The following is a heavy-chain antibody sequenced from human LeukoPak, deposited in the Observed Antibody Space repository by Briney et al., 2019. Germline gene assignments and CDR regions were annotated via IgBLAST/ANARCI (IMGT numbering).Heavy chain of an antibody. Sequence: SVKVSCKASGGTFSSYAISWVRQAPGQGLEWMGGIIPIFGTANYAQKFQGRVTITADKSTSTAYMELSSLRSEDTAVYYCARGGSGYDLGMPNFDYWGQGTLVTVSS. CDR2: IIPIFGTA. CDR3: ARGGSGYDLGMPNFDY. V-gene: IGHV1-69*06. D-gene: IGHD5-12*01. J-gene: IGHJ4*02. CDR1: GGTFSSYA.